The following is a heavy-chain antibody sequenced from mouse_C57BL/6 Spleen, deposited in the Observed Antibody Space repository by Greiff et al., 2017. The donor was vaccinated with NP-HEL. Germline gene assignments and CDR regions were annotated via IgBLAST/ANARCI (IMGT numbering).Heavy chain of an antibody. V-gene: IGHV3-2*02. J-gene: IGHJ2*01. D-gene: IGHD1-2*01. Sequence: EVQLQESGPGLVKPSQSLSLTCTVPGYSITSGYGWNWIRQFPGNKLEWMGYISYSGSTNYNPTLKSRISITRDTSKNQFFLQLNSVTTEDTATYYCARTARIKYWGQGTTLTVSS. CDR2: ISYSGST. CDR1: GYSITSGYG. CDR3: ARTARIKY.